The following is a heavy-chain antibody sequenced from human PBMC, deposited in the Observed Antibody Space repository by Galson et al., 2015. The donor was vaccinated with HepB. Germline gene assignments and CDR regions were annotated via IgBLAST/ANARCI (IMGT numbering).Heavy chain of an antibody. J-gene: IGHJ5*02. V-gene: IGHV1-69*06. CDR3: ARAEGVHSSSWFNNWFDP. CDR1: GGTFSSYA. CDR2: IIPIFGTA. Sequence: SVKVSCKASGGTFSSYAISWVRQAPGQGLEWMGGIIPIFGTANYAQKFQGRVTITADKPTSTAYMELSSLRSEDTAVYYCARAEGVHSSSWFNNWFDPWGQGTLVTVSS. D-gene: IGHD6-13*01.